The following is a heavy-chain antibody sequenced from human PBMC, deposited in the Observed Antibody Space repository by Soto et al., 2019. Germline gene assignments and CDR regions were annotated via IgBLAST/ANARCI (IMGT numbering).Heavy chain of an antibody. V-gene: IGHV4-30-4*01. Sequence: QVQLQESGPGLVKPSQTLSLTCTVSGDSISSGDHYWSWIRQPPGKGLEWIGYIDYSGTTHSRPSLQSRVTISVDTSKNQFSLKLNSVTAADTAVYYCARGAYSDSSSYFDYWGQGTLVPVSS. CDR1: GDSISSGDHY. J-gene: IGHJ4*02. CDR3: ARGAYSDSSSYFDY. CDR2: IDYSGTT. D-gene: IGHD6-6*01.